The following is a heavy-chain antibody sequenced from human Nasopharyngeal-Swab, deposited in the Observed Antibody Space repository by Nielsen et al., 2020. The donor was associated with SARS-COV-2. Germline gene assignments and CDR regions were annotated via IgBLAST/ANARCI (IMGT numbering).Heavy chain of an antibody. J-gene: IGHJ4*02. CDR1: GFSFDDYA. V-gene: IGHV3-9*01. D-gene: IGHD5-18*01. Sequence: SLKISCAASGFSFDDYAMHWVRLSPGKGLEWVSGLEWHSGDVGYADSVKGRFTISRDNAKQSLYLQMDSLRPEDTAVYYCVAGAQLWLCNYWGQGTLVTVSS. CDR3: VAGAQLWLCNY. CDR2: LEWHSGDV.